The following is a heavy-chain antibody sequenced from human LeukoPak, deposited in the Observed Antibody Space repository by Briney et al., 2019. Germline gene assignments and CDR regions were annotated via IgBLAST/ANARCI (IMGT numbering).Heavy chain of an antibody. CDR3: AKDVRGYNRPFDY. V-gene: IGHV3-23*01. CDR2: INGSGANT. J-gene: IGHJ4*02. CDR1: GFTFGSCD. Sequence: PGGSLRLSCAVSGFTFGSCDMNWVRQAPGKGLEWLSSINGSGANTYYADSVEGRFTISRDNSQNTLYLQMNSLRAEDTAVYYCAKDVRGYNRPFDYWGQGTLVTVSS. D-gene: IGHD3-10*02.